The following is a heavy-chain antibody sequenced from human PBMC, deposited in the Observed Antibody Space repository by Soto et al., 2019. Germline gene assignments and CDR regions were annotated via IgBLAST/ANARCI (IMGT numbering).Heavy chain of an antibody. D-gene: IGHD3-9*01. CDR3: ARESHDILTGPPWVWYFDL. CDR2: INDRGSI. Sequence: QVPLPQWGAGPLRPLETLSLPCGVSGGSFCGYYWAWVRQSPGKGLEWLGEINDRGSINYNPSLKSRVSISVDTSKNHYSLSLRSVTAADTAVYYCARESHDILTGPPWVWYFDLWGRGTLVTVSS. CDR1: GGSFCGYY. J-gene: IGHJ2*01. V-gene: IGHV4-34*01.